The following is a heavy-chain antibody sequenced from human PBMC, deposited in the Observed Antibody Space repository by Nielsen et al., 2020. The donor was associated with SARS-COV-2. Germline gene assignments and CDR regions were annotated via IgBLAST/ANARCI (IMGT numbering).Heavy chain of an antibody. J-gene: IGHJ6*03. CDR1: GYTFTTYA. CDR2: INAGTGNT. D-gene: IGHD1-14*01. Sequence: ASVTVSCKASGYTFTTYAMYWVRQAPGQRLEWMGWINAGTGNTKYSQNFQGRVTITRDTSATTAYMELSSLRFEDTAVYYCARKANYYYYMDVWGKGTTVTVSS. V-gene: IGHV1-3*01. CDR3: ARKANYYYYMDV.